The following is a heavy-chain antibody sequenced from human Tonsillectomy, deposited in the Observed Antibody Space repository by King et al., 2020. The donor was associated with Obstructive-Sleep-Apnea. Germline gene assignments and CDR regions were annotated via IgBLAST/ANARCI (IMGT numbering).Heavy chain of an antibody. V-gene: IGHV3-21*01. CDR2: ISSSSSYL. CDR3: ARDVTYGSGYIYYYYGMDV. D-gene: IGHD3-10*01. Sequence: VQLVESGGGLVKPGGSLRLSCAASGFTFRSYSMNWVRQAPGKGLEWVSSISSSSSYLYYADSGKGRFTISRDNAKNSLYLQMNSLRAEDTAVYYCARDVTYGSGYIYYYYGMDVWGQGTTVTVSS. CDR1: GFTFRSYS. J-gene: IGHJ6*02.